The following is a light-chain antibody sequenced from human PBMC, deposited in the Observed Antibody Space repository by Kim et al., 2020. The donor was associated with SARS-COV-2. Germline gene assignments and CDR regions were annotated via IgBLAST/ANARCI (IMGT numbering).Light chain of an antibody. J-gene: IGLJ2*01. Sequence: SSELTQDPAASVALGQTVRITCQGDSLRSYYTTWYQQKPGQAPIVVVYGKNNRPSGIPDRFSGSSSGNTASLTITGTQAGDEADYYCNSRDNNDNELFGG. CDR2: GKN. V-gene: IGLV3-19*01. CDR1: SLRSYY. CDR3: NSRDNNDNEL.